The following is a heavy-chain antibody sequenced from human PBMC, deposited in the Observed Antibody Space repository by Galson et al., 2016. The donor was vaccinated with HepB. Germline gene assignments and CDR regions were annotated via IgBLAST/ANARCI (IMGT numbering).Heavy chain of an antibody. J-gene: IGHJ4*01. CDR1: GFNIRDYS. Sequence: SLRLSCAASGFNIRDYSMNWLRQAPGKGLEWVSHIEGDANHIHYRHSLKGRFTISRDIAKNSLYLEMSGLGAEDTAVYYCARGHCGSTNCHLYFDYWGQGTLVTASS. CDR2: IEGDANHI. CDR3: ARGHCGSTNCHLYFDY. V-gene: IGHV3-21*01. D-gene: IGHD2-2*01.